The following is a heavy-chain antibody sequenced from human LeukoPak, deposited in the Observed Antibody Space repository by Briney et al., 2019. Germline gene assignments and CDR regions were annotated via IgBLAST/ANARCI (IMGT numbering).Heavy chain of an antibody. V-gene: IGHV1-69*04. CDR2: IIPILGIA. D-gene: IGHD3-10*01. CDR1: GGTFSSYA. Sequence: TVKVSCKASGGTFSSYAISWVRQAPGQGLEWMGRIIPILGIANYAQKFQGRVTITADKSTSTAYMELSSLRSEDTAVYYCAREETYGSGSFDYWGQGTLVTVSS. J-gene: IGHJ4*02. CDR3: AREETYGSGSFDY.